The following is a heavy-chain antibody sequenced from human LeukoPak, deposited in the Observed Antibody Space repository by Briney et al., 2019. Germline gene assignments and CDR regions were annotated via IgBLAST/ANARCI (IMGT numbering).Heavy chain of an antibody. V-gene: IGHV4-31*03. CDR3: ASKLPGYSSGLDY. CDR1: GGSVSSGSYY. CDR2: IYYSGST. D-gene: IGHD6-19*01. J-gene: IGHJ4*02. Sequence: SETLSLTCTVSGGSVSSGSYYWSWIRQHPGKGLEWIGYIYYSGSTYYNPSLKSRVTISVDTSKNQFSLKLSSVTAADTAVYYCASKLPGYSSGLDYWGQGTLVTVSS.